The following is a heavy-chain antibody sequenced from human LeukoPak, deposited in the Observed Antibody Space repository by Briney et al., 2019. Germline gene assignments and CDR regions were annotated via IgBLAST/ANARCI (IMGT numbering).Heavy chain of an antibody. CDR3: ARAHIGNDLFIDY. Sequence: VSVKVSCKASGYTFTGYYMHWVRQAPGQGLEWMGWINPYSGATNYAQKFQGRVTMTRDTSISTAYMDLSSLKSDDTAVYYCARAHIGNDLFIDYWGQGTLVTVSS. CDR1: GYTFTGYY. J-gene: IGHJ4*02. CDR2: INPYSGAT. V-gene: IGHV1-2*02. D-gene: IGHD2-21*01.